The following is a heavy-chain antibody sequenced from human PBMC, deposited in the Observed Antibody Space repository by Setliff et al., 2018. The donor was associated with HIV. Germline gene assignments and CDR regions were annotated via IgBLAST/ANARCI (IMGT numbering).Heavy chain of an antibody. Sequence: SETLSLTCTVSGGSISSYYWSWIRQPPGKGLEWIGYIYYSGSTNYNPSLKSRFTISRDNVKNSLYLQMNSLRAEDTAVYYCVRDGGSYYYYYYYMDVWGKGTTVTVSS. CDR3: VRDGGSYYYYYYYMDV. CDR1: GGSISSYY. CDR2: IYYSGST. V-gene: IGHV4-59*12. D-gene: IGHD1-26*01. J-gene: IGHJ6*03.